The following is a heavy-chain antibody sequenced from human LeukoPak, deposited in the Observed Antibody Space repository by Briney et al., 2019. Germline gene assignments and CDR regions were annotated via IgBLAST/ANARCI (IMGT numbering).Heavy chain of an antibody. Sequence: GGSLRLSCAASGFTFSSYSMNWVRQAPGKGLEWVSYISSSGSTIYYADSVKGRFTISRDNAKNSLYLQMNSLKTEDTAVYYCESGIAVAGTNYWGQGTLVTVSS. CDR1: GFTFSSYS. J-gene: IGHJ4*02. D-gene: IGHD6-19*01. V-gene: IGHV3-48*04. CDR3: ESGIAVAGTNY. CDR2: ISSSGSTI.